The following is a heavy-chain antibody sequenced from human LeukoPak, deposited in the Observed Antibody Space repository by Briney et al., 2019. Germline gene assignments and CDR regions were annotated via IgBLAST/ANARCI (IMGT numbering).Heavy chain of an antibody. CDR1: GYTFTDYY. V-gene: IGHV1-69-2*01. D-gene: IGHD3-22*01. CDR2: VDPEDGET. Sequence: GATVKISCKASGYTFTDYYMHWVQQAPGKGLEWMGRVDPEDGETIYAEKFQGRVTITADTSTDTAYMELSSLRSEDTAVYYCATVTVYYDGSGYYSAGDWGQGTLVTVSS. CDR3: ATVTVYYDGSGYYSAGD. J-gene: IGHJ4*02.